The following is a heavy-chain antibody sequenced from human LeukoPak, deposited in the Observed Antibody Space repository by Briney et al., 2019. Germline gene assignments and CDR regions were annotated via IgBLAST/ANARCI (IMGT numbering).Heavy chain of an antibody. V-gene: IGHV4-39*01. J-gene: IGHJ4*02. CDR2: IYYSKNT. D-gene: IGHD5-18*01. CDR3: ANLRGFSYDYFDN. Sequence: SETLSLTCTVAGGSIISSNTDSGWIRQPPGKGLEWIGSIYYSKNTYYNPSLKSRVTISADTSKHQFSLVLSSVSAAYSAVNYCANLRGFSYDYFDNWGQGTLVTVSS. CDR1: GGSIISSNTD.